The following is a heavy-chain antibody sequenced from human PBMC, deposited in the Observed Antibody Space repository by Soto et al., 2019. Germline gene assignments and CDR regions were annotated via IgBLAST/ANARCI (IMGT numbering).Heavy chain of an antibody. D-gene: IGHD6-13*01. J-gene: IGHJ4*02. Sequence: SETLSLTCAVYGGSFSGYYWSWIRQPPGKGLEWIGEINHSGSTNYNPSLKSRVTISVDTSKNQFSLKLSSVTAADTAVYYCARGPVAAAGPLFDHWGQGTLVTVSS. CDR3: ARGPVAAAGPLFDH. CDR2: INHSGST. V-gene: IGHV4-34*01. CDR1: GGSFSGYY.